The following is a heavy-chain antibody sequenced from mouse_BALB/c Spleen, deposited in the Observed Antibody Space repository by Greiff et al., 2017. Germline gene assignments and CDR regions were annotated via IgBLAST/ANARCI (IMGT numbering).Heavy chain of an antibody. D-gene: IGHD2-3*01. J-gene: IGHJ2*01. V-gene: IGHV1S81*02. Sequence: LVESGAELVKPGASVKLSCKASGYTFTSYYMYWVKQRPGQGLEWIGEINPSNGGTNFNEKFKSKATLTVDKSSSTAYMQLSSLTSEDSAVYYCTRGYGYYLYFDYWGQGTTLTVSS. CDR3: TRGYGYYLYFDY. CDR1: GYTFTSYY. CDR2: INPSNGGT.